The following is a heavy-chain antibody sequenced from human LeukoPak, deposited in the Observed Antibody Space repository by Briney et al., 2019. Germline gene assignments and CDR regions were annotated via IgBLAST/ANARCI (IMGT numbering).Heavy chain of an antibody. CDR1: GVSISNFY. CDR3: ARGPAHGGNSFAFDI. CDR2: IYTSGST. Sequence: SETLSLTCTGSGVSISNFYWSWNRPRPGKGLKWFGRIYTSGSTNYKPSLKSRVTMSVDTSKNQFFLKLTSVTAADTAVYYCARGPAHGGNSFAFDIWGQGTMVTVSS. D-gene: IGHD4-23*01. J-gene: IGHJ3*02. V-gene: IGHV4-4*07.